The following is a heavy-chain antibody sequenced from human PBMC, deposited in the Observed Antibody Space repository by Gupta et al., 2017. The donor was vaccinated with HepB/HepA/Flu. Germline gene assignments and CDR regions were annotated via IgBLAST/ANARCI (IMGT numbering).Heavy chain of an antibody. J-gene: IGHJ5*02. V-gene: IGHV3-30*18. CDR3: AKGAVAFSNFGWFDP. CDR1: GFLFRAYG. CDR2: ISYDGGSE. Sequence: QVQLVESGGGVVQLGTSLRRSCAASGFLFRAYGMHGVRQAPGEGLEWVALISYDGGSEDYADTVKGRFTISRDNSKNTLYMQMNSLRTEDTAVYYCAKGAVAFSNFGWFDPWGQGTLVTVSS. D-gene: IGHD4-11*01.